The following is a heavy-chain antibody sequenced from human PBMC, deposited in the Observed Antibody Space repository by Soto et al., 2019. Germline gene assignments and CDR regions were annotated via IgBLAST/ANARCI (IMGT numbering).Heavy chain of an antibody. CDR2: IIPIFGTA. Sequence: SVKVSCKASGGTFSSYAISWVRQAPGQGLEWMGGIIPIFGTANYAQKFQGRVTITADESTSTAYMELSSLRSEDTAVYYCARRYCSSTSCYIEGYNWFDPWGQGTLVTVSS. J-gene: IGHJ5*02. CDR3: ARRYCSSTSCYIEGYNWFDP. CDR1: GGTFSSYA. V-gene: IGHV1-69*13. D-gene: IGHD2-2*02.